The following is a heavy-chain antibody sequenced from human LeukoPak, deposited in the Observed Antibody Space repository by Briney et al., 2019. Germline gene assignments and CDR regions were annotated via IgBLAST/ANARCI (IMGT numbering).Heavy chain of an antibody. CDR1: GFTFSSHW. CDR3: ARDDSRDGYNTHYYGMDV. Sequence: GGSLRHSFAASGFTFSSHWMSWVRQAPGKGLEWVANIKQDGSEKYYVDSVKGRFTISRDNAKNSLYLQMNSLRAEDTAVYYCARDDSRDGYNTHYYGMDVWGQGTTVTVSS. D-gene: IGHD5-24*01. V-gene: IGHV3-7*01. CDR2: IKQDGSEK. J-gene: IGHJ6*02.